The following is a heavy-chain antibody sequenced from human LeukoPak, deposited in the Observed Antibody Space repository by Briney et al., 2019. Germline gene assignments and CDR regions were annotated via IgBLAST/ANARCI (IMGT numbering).Heavy chain of an antibody. CDR3: AKEIRDGYNYPFDY. V-gene: IGHV3-23*01. CDR1: GFTFSSYA. Sequence: GGSLRLSCAGSGFTFSSYAMSWVRQAPGKGLEWVSAITGSGGRTYYADSVTGRFTISRDNSKNTLYLQMNSLRAEDTAVYYCAKEIRDGYNYPFDYWGQGTLVTVSS. CDR2: ITGSGGRT. D-gene: IGHD5-24*01. J-gene: IGHJ4*02.